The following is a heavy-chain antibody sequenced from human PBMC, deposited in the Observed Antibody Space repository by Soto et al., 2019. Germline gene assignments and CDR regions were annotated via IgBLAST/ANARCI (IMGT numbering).Heavy chain of an antibody. CDR1: AFTFNSYS. V-gene: IGHV3-21*01. Sequence: PGGSLRLSCAASAFTFNSYSVNWVRQAPGKGLEWVASISSGSVHIDFADSVKGRFTISRDDVTNSVSLQMDSLRVEDTGIYYCARYDAFKAFDLWGQGTMVTVSS. CDR2: ISSGSVHI. J-gene: IGHJ3*01. CDR3: ARYDAFKAFDL. D-gene: IGHD1-1*01.